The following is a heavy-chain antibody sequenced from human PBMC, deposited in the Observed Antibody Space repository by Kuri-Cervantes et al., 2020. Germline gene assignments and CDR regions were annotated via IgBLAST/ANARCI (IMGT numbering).Heavy chain of an antibody. CDR3: ASWWLVRRYFDY. CDR2: IKEDGSEK. J-gene: IGHJ4*02. CDR1: GFTFSSYW. Sequence: GGSLRLSCAASGFTFSSYWMSWVRQAPGKGLEWVANIKEDGSEKYYVDSVKGRFTISRDNAKNSLYLQMNSLRAEDTAVYYCASWWLVRRYFDYRGQGTLVTVSS. V-gene: IGHV3-7*01. D-gene: IGHD6-19*01.